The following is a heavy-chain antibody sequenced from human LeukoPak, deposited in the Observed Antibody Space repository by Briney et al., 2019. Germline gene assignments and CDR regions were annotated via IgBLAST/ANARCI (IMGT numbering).Heavy chain of an antibody. J-gene: IGHJ4*02. V-gene: IGHV4-34*01. CDR2: INHSGST. CDR3: AVQVVTPNYFDY. D-gene: IGHD4-23*01. Sequence: SETLSLTCAVYGGSFSGYYWSWIRQPPGKGLEWIGEINHSGSTNYNPSLKSRVTISVDTSKNQFSLMLSSVTAADTAVYYCAVQVVTPNYFDYWGQGTLVTVSS. CDR1: GGSFSGYY.